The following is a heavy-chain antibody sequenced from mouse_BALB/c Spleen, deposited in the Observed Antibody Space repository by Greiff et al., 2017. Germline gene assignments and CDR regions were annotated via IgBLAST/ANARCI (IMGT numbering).Heavy chain of an antibody. Sequence: EVKLVESGAELVRPGALVKLSCKASGFNIKDYYMRWVKQRPEQGLEWIGWIDPENGNTIYDPKFQGKASITADTSSNTAYLQLSSLTSEDTAVYYCEGDYDGFAYWGQGTLVTVSA. CDR1: GFNIKDYY. CDR3: EGDYDGFAY. V-gene: IGHV14-1*02. D-gene: IGHD2-4*01. J-gene: IGHJ3*01. CDR2: IDPENGNT.